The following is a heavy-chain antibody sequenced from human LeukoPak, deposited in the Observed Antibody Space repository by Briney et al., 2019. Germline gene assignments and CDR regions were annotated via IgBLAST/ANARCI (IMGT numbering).Heavy chain of an antibody. D-gene: IGHD5-18*01. CDR2: INQDGSNT. Sequence: PGGSLRLSCAASGFSSSSHWMHWVRQVPRKGLVWVSRINQDGSNTFYADSVKGRFTTSRDNAKNSLYLQMNSLRAEDTAVYYCARDRGYSYDYAYYYDCMDVWGKGTTVTVSS. CDR1: GFSSSSHW. J-gene: IGHJ6*03. V-gene: IGHV3-74*01. CDR3: ARDRGYSYDYAYYYDCMDV.